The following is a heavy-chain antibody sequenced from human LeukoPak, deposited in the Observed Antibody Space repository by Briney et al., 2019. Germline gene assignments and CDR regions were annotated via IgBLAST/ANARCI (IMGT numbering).Heavy chain of an antibody. CDR2: ISAYNGNT. CDR1: GYTFTSYG. CDR3: ARDVGDGGVGATYDYYYMDV. D-gene: IGHD1-26*01. Sequence: ASVKVSCKASGYTFTSYGISWVRQAPGQGLEWMGWISAYNGNTNYAQKLQGRVTMTTDTSTSTAYMELRSLRSDDTAVYYCARDVGDGGVGATYDYYYMDVWGKGTTVTVSS. J-gene: IGHJ6*03. V-gene: IGHV1-18*01.